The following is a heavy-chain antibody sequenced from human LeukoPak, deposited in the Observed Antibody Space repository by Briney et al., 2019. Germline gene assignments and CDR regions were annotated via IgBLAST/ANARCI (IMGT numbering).Heavy chain of an antibody. J-gene: IGHJ1*01. CDR2: ISCNSGSI. Sequence: GRSLRLSCAASGFTFDDYAMHWVRHAPGKGLEWVSGISCNSGSIGYADSVKGRFTISRDNAKNSLYLQMNSLRAEDTALYYCAKVDGYCSSTSCYRDAEYFQHWGQGTLVTVSS. V-gene: IGHV3-9*01. CDR3: AKVDGYCSSTSCYRDAEYFQH. D-gene: IGHD2-2*02. CDR1: GFTFDDYA.